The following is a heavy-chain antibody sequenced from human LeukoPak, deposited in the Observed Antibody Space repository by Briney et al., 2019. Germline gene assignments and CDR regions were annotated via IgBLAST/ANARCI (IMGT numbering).Heavy chain of an antibody. D-gene: IGHD6-19*01. J-gene: IGHJ4*02. CDR2: IWADGSQQ. V-gene: IGHV3-33*01. Sequence: HPGRSLRLSCEASGFTPSNYGMHWVRQAPGKGLEWVAVIWADGSQQFYADSVKGRFIISRDLSKNTLYLQMDSLRVEDTAMYHCARLAGYSTGWPPDYWGQGTLVTVSS. CDR1: GFTPSNYG. CDR3: ARLAGYSTGWPPDY.